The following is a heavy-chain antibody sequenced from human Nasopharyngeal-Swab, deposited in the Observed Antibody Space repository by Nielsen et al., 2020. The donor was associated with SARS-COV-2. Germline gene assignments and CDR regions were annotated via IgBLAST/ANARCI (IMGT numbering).Heavy chain of an antibody. J-gene: IGHJ2*01. V-gene: IGHV4-38-2*01. CDR3: ARIAVAALNDWYFDL. CDR2: IYHSGST. Sequence: SETLSLTCAASGYSISSGYYWGWIRQPPGKGLEWIGSIYHSGSTYYNPSLKSRVTISVDTSKNQFSLKLSSVTAADTAVHYCARIAVAALNDWYFDLWGRGTLVTVSS. D-gene: IGHD6-19*01. CDR1: GYSISSGYY.